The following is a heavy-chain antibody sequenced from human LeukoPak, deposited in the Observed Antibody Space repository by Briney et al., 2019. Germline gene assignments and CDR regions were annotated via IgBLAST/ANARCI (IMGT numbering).Heavy chain of an antibody. CDR3: ARSYDISGYQARGFDY. J-gene: IGHJ4*02. D-gene: IGHD3-22*01. V-gene: IGHV4-61*02. Sequence: SETLSLTCTVSGGSISRGSYHWNWIRQPAGKALEWIGRVHSGGSDYNPSLKSRVTISEDTPKNQFALKLSSVTAADTAVYYCARSYDISGYQARGFDYWGQGILVTVSS. CDR2: VHSGGS. CDR1: GGSISRGSYH.